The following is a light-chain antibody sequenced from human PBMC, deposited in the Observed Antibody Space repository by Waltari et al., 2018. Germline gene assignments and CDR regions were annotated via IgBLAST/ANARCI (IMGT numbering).Light chain of an antibody. J-gene: IGLJ1*01. CDR2: NNN. CDR3: AGWDGSLNGYV. Sequence: QSVLTQPPSASGTPGQRGTISLSGSRSNIGTTYSHWYQQLPGPAPKLLIYNNNQRPSGVPDRFSGSKYGTSAFLAISGLQSEDEADYYCAGWDGSLNGYVFGAATKVTVL. CDR1: RSNIGTTY. V-gene: IGLV1-44*01.